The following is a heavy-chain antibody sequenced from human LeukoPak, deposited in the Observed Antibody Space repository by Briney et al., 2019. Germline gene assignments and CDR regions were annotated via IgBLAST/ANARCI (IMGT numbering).Heavy chain of an antibody. CDR3: ARSVWYYDFWSGYYNGEFDY. D-gene: IGHD3-3*01. V-gene: IGHV3-7*01. Sequence: GSLRLSCAASGFTFSSYWMSWVRQAPGKGLEWVANIKQDGSEKYYVDSVKGRFTISRDNAKNSLYLQMNSLRAEDTAVYYCARSVWYYDFWSGYYNGEFDYWGQGTLVTVSS. J-gene: IGHJ4*02. CDR2: IKQDGSEK. CDR1: GFTFSSYW.